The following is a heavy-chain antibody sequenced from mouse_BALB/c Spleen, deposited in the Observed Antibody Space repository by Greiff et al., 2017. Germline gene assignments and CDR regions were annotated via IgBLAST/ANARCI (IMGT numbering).Heavy chain of an antibody. J-gene: IGHJ3*01. V-gene: IGHV7-3*02. Sequence: EVQVVESGGGLVQPGGSLRLSCATSGFTFTDYYMSWVRQPPGKALEWLGFIRNKANGYTTEYSASVKGRFTISRDNSQSILYLQMNTLRAEDSATYYCAREDSSGPFAYWGQGTLVTVSA. D-gene: IGHD3-2*01. CDR3: AREDSSGPFAY. CDR1: GFTFTDYY. CDR2: IRNKANGYTT.